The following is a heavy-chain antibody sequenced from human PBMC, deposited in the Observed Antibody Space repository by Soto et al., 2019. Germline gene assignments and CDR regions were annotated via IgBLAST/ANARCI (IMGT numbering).Heavy chain of an antibody. CDR1: GGSISSYY. CDR3: ARDNYCSGGSCYSWDYYGMDV. Sequence: SETLSLTCTVSGGSISSYYWSWIRQPLGKGLEWIGYIYYSGSTNYNPSLKSRVTISVDTSKNQFSLKLSSVTAADTAVYYCARDNYCSGGSCYSWDYYGMDVWGQGTTVTVSS. J-gene: IGHJ6*02. CDR2: IYYSGST. V-gene: IGHV4-59*01. D-gene: IGHD2-15*01.